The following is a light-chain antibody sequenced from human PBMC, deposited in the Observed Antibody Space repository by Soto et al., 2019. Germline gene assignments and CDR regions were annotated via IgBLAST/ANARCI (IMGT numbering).Light chain of an antibody. CDR3: QQYNSYS. CDR1: QSISYW. J-gene: IGKJ1*01. Sequence: DIQMTQSPSTLPSSVGDRVTITCRASQSISYWLSGYQQKPGPGLKLLIYPASTLESGVPSRFSGSGSGTAFTLTISSLQADDVAKYYCQQYNSYSFGQGTKVDIK. V-gene: IGKV1-5*01. CDR2: PAS.